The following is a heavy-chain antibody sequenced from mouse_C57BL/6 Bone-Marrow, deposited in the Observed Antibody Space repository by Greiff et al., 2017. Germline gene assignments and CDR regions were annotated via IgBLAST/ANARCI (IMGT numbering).Heavy chain of an antibody. CDR3: ARVLRN. J-gene: IGHJ2*01. CDR2: IDPANGNT. D-gene: IGHD1-1*01. V-gene: IGHV14-3*01. CDR1: GFNSKNTY. Sequence: VQLQQSVAELVRPGASVKLSCTASGFNSKNTYMHWVKQRPEQGLEWIGRIDPANGNTKYAPKFQGKATITADTSSNTAYLQLSSLTSEDTAIYYCARVLRNRGQGTTLPVSS.